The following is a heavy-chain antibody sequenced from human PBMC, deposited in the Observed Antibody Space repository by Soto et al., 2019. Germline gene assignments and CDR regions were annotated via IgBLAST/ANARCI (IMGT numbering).Heavy chain of an antibody. Sequence: ASVKVSCKASGYTFTGYYMHWVRQAPGQGLEWVGWINPNSGGTNYAQKFQGRVTMTRDTSISTAYMELSRLRSDDTAVYYCARTRRGPVRSYFDYWGQGTLVTVSS. V-gene: IGHV1-2*02. J-gene: IGHJ4*02. CDR3: ARTRRGPVRSYFDY. CDR1: GYTFTGYY. D-gene: IGHD2-15*01. CDR2: INPNSGGT.